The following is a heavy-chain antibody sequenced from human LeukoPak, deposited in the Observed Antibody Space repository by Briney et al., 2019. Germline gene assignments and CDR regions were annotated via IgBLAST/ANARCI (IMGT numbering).Heavy chain of an antibody. CDR3: ASVDYNWNYFHF. Sequence: SETLSLTCTVSGGSISSSSYFWGWVRQPPGKGLEWIGSIFYSGNTYYSPSLKSRVTISVDTSKNQFSLKLSSVTAADTAVYYCASVDYNWNYFHFWGQGTLVTVS. V-gene: IGHV4-39*01. J-gene: IGHJ4*02. CDR2: IFYSGNT. D-gene: IGHD1-20*01. CDR1: GGSISSSSYF.